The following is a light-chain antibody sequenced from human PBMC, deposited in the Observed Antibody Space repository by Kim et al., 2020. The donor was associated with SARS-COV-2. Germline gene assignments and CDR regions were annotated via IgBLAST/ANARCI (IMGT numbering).Light chain of an antibody. V-gene: IGLV2-11*01. J-gene: IGLJ3*02. Sequence: GQSVTIPCTGTSNDIGGYNSVSWFQQHPGKAPKRMIYDVRQRPSGVPDRFSGSKSGNTASLTISGLQAEDEADYYCCSYAGSYTLVFGGGTQVTVL. CDR3: CSYAGSYTLV. CDR2: DVR. CDR1: SNDIGGYNS.